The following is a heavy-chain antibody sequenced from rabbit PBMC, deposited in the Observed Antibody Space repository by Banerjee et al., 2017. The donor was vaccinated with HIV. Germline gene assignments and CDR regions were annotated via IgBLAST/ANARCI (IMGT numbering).Heavy chain of an antibody. J-gene: IGHJ4*01. D-gene: IGHD8-1*01. CDR3: VRAGVYAGSSSYTGFDFNL. Sequence: VRQAPGKGLEWIACIVTGSSGSTYYASWAKGRFTISKTSSTTVTLQMTSLTAADTATYFCVRAGVYAGSSSYTGFDFNLWGPGTLVTVS. CDR2: IVTGSSGST. V-gene: IGHV1S40*01.